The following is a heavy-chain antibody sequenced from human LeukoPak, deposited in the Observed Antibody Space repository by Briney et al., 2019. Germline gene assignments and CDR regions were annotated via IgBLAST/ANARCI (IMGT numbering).Heavy chain of an antibody. J-gene: IGHJ4*02. CDR3: AREGARVTTLQYFDY. CDR1: GFTFSSYG. D-gene: IGHD2-21*02. CDR2: IWYDGSKK. Sequence: GGSLRLSCAASGFTFSSYGMHWVRQAPGKGLEGGAVIWYDGSKKYYADSVKGGFTISRDNSKNTLYLQMNSLRAEATAVYYCAREGARVTTLQYFDYWGQGTLVTVSS. V-gene: IGHV3-33*01.